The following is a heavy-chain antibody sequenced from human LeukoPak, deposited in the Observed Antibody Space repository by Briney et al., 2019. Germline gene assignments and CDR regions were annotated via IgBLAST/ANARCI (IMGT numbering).Heavy chain of an antibody. CDR1: GFTYSNAW. V-gene: IGHV3-15*01. CDR3: ARVSAVAGTADY. Sequence: PGGSLRLSCAASGFTYSNAWMSWVRQAPGKGLEWVGRIKSKTDGGTTDYAAPVKGRFTISRDDSKNTLYLQMNSLKTEDTAVYYCARVSAVAGTADYWGQGTLVTVSS. J-gene: IGHJ4*02. CDR2: IKSKTDGGTT. D-gene: IGHD6-19*01.